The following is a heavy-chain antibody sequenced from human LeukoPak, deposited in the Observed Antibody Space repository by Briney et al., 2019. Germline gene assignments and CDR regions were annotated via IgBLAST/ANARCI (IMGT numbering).Heavy chain of an antibody. V-gene: IGHV3-43D*03. J-gene: IGHJ4*02. D-gene: IGHD3-3*01. Sequence: PGGSLRLSCSASGFTFDNYAMQWVRQAPGKGLEWVSVVSWDGGTTYDADSVKGGFTMPSDNSADSLLEEKNSLRSEDGAVFLCARDFCEFCSLFGFDGWVEETL. CDR1: GFTFDNYA. CDR3: ARDFCEFCSLFGFDG. CDR2: VSWDGGTT.